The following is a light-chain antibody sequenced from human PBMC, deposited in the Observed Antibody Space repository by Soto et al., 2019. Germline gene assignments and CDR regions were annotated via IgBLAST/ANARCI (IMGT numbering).Light chain of an antibody. CDR2: AAS. CDR3: LQDYNYPWT. V-gene: IGKV1-6*01. J-gene: IGKJ1*01. Sequence: AIQMTQSPSSLSASVGDRVTITCRASQGVRNDLGWYQQKPGKAPKLLIYAASTLQSGVPSRFSGSGSGTGFTLTISSLQPEDCATYYCLQDYNYPWTFGQGTKVDIK. CDR1: QGVRND.